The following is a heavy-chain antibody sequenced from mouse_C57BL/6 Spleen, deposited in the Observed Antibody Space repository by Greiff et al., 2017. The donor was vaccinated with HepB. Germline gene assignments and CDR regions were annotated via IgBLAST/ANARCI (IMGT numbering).Heavy chain of an antibody. Sequence: QVQLQQSGAELVKPGASVKISCKASGYAFSSYWMNWVKQRPGKGLEWIGQIYPGDGDTNYNGKFKGKATLTADKSSSTAYMQLSSLTSEDSAVYFCARLEMGYPPYFDYWGQGTTLTVSS. CDR1: GYAFSSYW. V-gene: IGHV1-80*01. J-gene: IGHJ2*01. CDR3: ARLEMGYPPYFDY. D-gene: IGHD2-2*01. CDR2: IYPGDGDT.